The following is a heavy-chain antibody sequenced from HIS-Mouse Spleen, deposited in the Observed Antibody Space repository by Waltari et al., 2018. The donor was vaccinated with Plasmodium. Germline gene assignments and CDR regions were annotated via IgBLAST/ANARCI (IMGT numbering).Heavy chain of an antibody. D-gene: IGHD3-16*01. CDR2: ISYDGSNK. Sequence: QVQLVESGGGVVKPGRSLRLSCAAPGFTFSSYGMHWVRQAPGKGLEWVAVISYDGSNKYYADSVKGRFTISRDNSKNTLYLQMNSLRAEDTAVYYCAKAQGVINFDYWGQGTLVTVSS. CDR1: GFTFSSYG. V-gene: IGHV3-30*18. J-gene: IGHJ4*02. CDR3: AKAQGVINFDY.